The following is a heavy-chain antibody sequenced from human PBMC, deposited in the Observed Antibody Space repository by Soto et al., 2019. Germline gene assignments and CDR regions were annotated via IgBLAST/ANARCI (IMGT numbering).Heavy chain of an antibody. Sequence: QVQLVQSGAEVKKPGSSVKVSCKASGGTLNMYTISWVRQAPGQGLEWMGRIIPRLGTTDYAQKSQGRVTITADKSTNTVYMELSNLRSEDTAVYYCAPLQFGYWGQGALVTVSS. CDR1: GGTLNMYT. D-gene: IGHD1-1*01. CDR2: IIPRLGTT. J-gene: IGHJ4*02. V-gene: IGHV1-69*08. CDR3: APLQFGY.